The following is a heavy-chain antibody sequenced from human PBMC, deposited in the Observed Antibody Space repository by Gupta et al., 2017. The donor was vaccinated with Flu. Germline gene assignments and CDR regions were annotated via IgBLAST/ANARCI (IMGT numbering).Heavy chain of an antibody. CDR1: GFTFSSYS. CDR3: ARGGWAEPESYNYYAMDV. J-gene: IGHJ6*02. CDR2: ISSGSHYI. Sequence: EVQLVESGGGLVKPGGSLRLSCAASGFTFSSYSMNWVRLSPGKGLEWVSSISSGSHYIYYADSLKGRFTVSRDNAGNSLYLQMNSLRAEDTALYYCARGGWAEPESYNYYAMDVWGQGTAVTVSS. D-gene: IGHD5-24*01. V-gene: IGHV3-21*01.